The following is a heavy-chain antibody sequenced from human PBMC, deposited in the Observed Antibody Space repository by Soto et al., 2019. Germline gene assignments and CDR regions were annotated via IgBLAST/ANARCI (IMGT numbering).Heavy chain of an antibody. Sequence: GASVKVSCKASGYTFTSYDINCVRQATGQGLEWMGWMNPNSGNTGYAQKFQGRVTMTRNTSISTACMELSSLRSEDTAVYYCARVQASKNRAFDIWGQGTMVTVSS. CDR1: GYTFTSYD. CDR2: MNPNSGNT. J-gene: IGHJ3*02. V-gene: IGHV1-8*01. CDR3: ARVQASKNRAFDI.